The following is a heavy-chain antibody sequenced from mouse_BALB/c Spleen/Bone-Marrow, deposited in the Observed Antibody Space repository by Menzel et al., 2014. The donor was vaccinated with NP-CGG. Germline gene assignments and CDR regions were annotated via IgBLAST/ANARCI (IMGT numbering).Heavy chain of an antibody. CDR2: LRSKANNHAT. CDR1: GFTFSAAW. Sequence: VMLVESGGVLVPPGGSMKLSCAASGFTFSAAWMACVRLFLEKWLAWVAELRSKANNHATYYADSVIGRFTISRDDSKRSVYLPMNSLRAEDTGIYYCTRDGLQAMDCWGQGTSVTV. D-gene: IGHD2-4*01. V-gene: IGHV6-6*01. CDR3: TRDGLQAMDC. J-gene: IGHJ4*01.